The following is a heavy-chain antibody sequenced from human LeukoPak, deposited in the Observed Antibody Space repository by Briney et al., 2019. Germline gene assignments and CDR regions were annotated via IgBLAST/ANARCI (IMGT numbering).Heavy chain of an antibody. CDR3: ARHSGSPLFDY. V-gene: IGHV4-34*01. J-gene: IGHJ4*02. Sequence: SETLSLTCAVYGGSFSGYYWSWIRQPPGKGLEWIGEINHSGSTNYNPSLKSRVTISVDTSKNQFSLKLSSVTAADTAVHYCARHSGSPLFDYWGQGTLVTVSS. D-gene: IGHD1-26*01. CDR1: GGSFSGYY. CDR2: INHSGST.